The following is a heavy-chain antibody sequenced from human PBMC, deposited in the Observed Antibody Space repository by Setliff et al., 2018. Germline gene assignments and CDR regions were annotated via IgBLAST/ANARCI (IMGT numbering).Heavy chain of an antibody. V-gene: IGHV3-30-3*01. CDR2: ISYDGSNK. D-gene: IGHD3-22*01. CDR1: GFTFSSYA. CDR3: ARTDYYYDSSGYDY. Sequence: GGSLRLSCAASGFTFSSYAMHWVRQAPGKGLEWVAVISYDGSNKYYADSVKGRFTISRDNSKNTLYLQMNSLRAEDTAVYYCARTDYYYDSSGYDYWGQGTLVTVPS. J-gene: IGHJ4*02.